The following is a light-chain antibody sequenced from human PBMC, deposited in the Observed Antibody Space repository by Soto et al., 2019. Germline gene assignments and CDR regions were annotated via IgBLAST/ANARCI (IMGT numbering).Light chain of an antibody. Sequence: ESVLTQSPGTLSLSPGERATLSCMASQSVSSNYLAWYQQKPGQAPRLLIYGASTRATGIPDRFSGSGSGTDFTLTINSLQSEDFAVYYCQQRSNWLTFGGGTKVDIK. CDR1: QSVSSNY. CDR2: GAS. J-gene: IGKJ4*01. CDR3: QQRSNWLT. V-gene: IGKV3D-20*02.